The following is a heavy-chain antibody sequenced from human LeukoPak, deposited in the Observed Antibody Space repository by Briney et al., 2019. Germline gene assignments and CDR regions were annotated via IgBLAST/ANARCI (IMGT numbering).Heavy chain of an antibody. CDR1: GGSISSYY. J-gene: IGHJ4*02. D-gene: IGHD2-21*02. CDR3: ARHVGGGDCYDY. Sequence: SETLSLTCTVSGGSISSYYWSWIRQPLGKGLEWIGYIYYSGSTNYNPSLKSRVTISVDTSKNQFSLKLSSVTAADTAVYYCARHVGGGDCYDYWSQGTLVTVSS. V-gene: IGHV4-59*08. CDR2: IYYSGST.